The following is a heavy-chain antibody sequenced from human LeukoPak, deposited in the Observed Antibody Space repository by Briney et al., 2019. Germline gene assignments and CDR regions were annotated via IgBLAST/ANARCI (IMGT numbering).Heavy chain of an antibody. V-gene: IGHV1-2*02. Sequence: ASVKVPCKASGYTFTGYYMHWVRQAPGQGLEWMGWINPNSGGTNYAQKFQGRVTMTRDTSISTAYMELSRLRSDDTAVYYCATHPRGSGWYYGMDVWGQGTTVTVSS. CDR2: INPNSGGT. CDR3: ATHPRGSGWYYGMDV. J-gene: IGHJ6*02. D-gene: IGHD6-19*01. CDR1: GYTFTGYY.